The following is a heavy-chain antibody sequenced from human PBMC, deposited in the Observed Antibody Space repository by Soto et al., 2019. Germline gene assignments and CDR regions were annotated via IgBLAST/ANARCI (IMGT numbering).Heavy chain of an antibody. CDR1: GFTFSSYA. Sequence: PGGSLRLSCSASGFTFSSYAMHWVRQAPGKGLEYVSAISGSGGSTYYADSVKGRFTISRDNSKNTLYLQMNSLRAEDTAVYYCAKTAHSPGYSRCWYKAHYYYYCMDVWGQGTTVTVSS. CDR3: AKTAHSPGYSRCWYKAHYYYYCMDV. D-gene: IGHD6-13*01. CDR2: ISGSGGST. J-gene: IGHJ6*02. V-gene: IGHV3-64*04.